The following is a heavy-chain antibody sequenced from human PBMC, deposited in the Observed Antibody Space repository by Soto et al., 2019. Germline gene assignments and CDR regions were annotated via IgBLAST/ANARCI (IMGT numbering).Heavy chain of an antibody. J-gene: IGHJ6*02. CDR2: IIPIFGTA. D-gene: IGHD2-21*02. CDR1: GGTFSSYA. Sequence: QVQLVQSGAEVKKPGSSVKVSCKASGGTFSSYAISWVRQAPGQGLEWMGGIIPIFGTANYAQKFQGRVTITADESTSTAYMGLSSLRSEDTAVYYCARDPTLRYCGGDCYGGAYYYYGMDVWGQGTTVTVSS. CDR3: ARDPTLRYCGGDCYGGAYYYYGMDV. V-gene: IGHV1-69*01.